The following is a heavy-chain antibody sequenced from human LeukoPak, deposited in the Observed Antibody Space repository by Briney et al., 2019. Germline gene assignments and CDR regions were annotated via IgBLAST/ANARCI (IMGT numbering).Heavy chain of an antibody. CDR1: GFTFDDYA. CDR3: AKALGYSYGNWFDP. V-gene: IGHV3-9*01. Sequence: GRSLRLSCAASGFTFDDYAMHWVRQAPGKGLEWVSGTSWNSGSIGYADSVKGRYTISRDNAKNSLYLQMNSLRAEDTALYYCAKALGYSYGNWFDPWGQGTLVTVSS. CDR2: TSWNSGSI. D-gene: IGHD5-18*01. J-gene: IGHJ5*02.